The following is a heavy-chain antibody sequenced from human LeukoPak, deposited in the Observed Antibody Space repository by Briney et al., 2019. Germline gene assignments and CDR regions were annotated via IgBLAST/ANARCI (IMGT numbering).Heavy chain of an antibody. Sequence: SETLSLTCAVYGGSFSGYYWSWIRQPPGKGLDWIGEIIHSGGTNYNPSLKSRVTISVDTSKNQFSLKVSSVTAADTAVYYCARVIAAAGSDYFDYWGQGTLVTVSS. D-gene: IGHD6-13*01. CDR1: GGSFSGYY. J-gene: IGHJ4*02. V-gene: IGHV4-34*12. CDR2: IIHSGGT. CDR3: ARVIAAAGSDYFDY.